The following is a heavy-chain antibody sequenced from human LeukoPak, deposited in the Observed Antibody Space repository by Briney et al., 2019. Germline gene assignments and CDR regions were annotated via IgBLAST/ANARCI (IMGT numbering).Heavy chain of an antibody. J-gene: IGHJ5*02. Sequence: GGSLRLSCTGSGFTFSSYGMHWVRQAPGKGLEWVAVISDDGRNDYFEDSVKGRFTISRDNAKNTLYLEMKNLRPEDTAVYYCARGARGQPAAMRGNWFDPWGQGTLVTVSS. CDR1: GFTFSSYG. V-gene: IGHV3-30*03. D-gene: IGHD2-2*01. CDR2: ISDDGRND. CDR3: ARGARGQPAAMRGNWFDP.